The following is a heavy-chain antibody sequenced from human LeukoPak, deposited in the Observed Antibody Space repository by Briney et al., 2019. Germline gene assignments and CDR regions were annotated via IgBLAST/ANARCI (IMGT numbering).Heavy chain of an antibody. CDR2: INPNSGGT. CDR1: GYTFTGYY. V-gene: IGHV1-2*02. Sequence: GASVKVSCKASGYTFTGYYMHWVRQAPGQGLEWMGWINPNSGGTNYAQKFQGRVTMTRDTSISTAYMELSRLRSDDTAVYYCARESWYSGGWYRYGGFDIWGQGTMVTVSS. CDR3: ARESWYSGGWYRYGGFDI. D-gene: IGHD6-19*01. J-gene: IGHJ3*02.